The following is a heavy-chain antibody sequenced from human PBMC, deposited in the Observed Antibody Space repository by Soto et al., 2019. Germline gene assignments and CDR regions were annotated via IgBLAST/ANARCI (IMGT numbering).Heavy chain of an antibody. Sequence: GGSLRLSCAASGFTFSSYAMSWVRQAPGKGLEWVSAISGSGGSTYYADSVKGRFTISRDNSKNTLYLQMNSLRAEDTAVYYCAKSSLRFLEWLLSFDDWGQGTLVTVSS. J-gene: IGHJ4*02. D-gene: IGHD3-3*01. CDR2: ISGSGGST. CDR1: GFTFSSYA. CDR3: AKSSLRFLEWLLSFDD. V-gene: IGHV3-23*01.